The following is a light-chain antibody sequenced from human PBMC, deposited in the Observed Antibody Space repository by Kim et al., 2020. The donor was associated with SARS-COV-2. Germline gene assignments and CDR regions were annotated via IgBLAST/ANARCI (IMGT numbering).Light chain of an antibody. Sequence: ASVGDRVTITCRASQGISNYLAWYQQKPRKVPKLLIYAASALQSGVPSRFSGSGSGTDFILTISSLQPEDVATYYCQKYNSAPLTFGQGTKVDIK. J-gene: IGKJ1*01. CDR1: QGISNY. CDR2: AAS. V-gene: IGKV1-27*01. CDR3: QKYNSAPLT.